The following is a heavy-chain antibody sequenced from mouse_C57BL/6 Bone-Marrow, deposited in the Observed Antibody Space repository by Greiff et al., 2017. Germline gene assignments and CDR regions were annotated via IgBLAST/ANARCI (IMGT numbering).Heavy chain of an antibody. J-gene: IGHJ4*01. CDR1: GYTFTSYW. Sequence: QVQLKQPGAELVKPGASVKLSCKASGYTFTSYWMHWVKQRPGQGLEWIGMIHPNSGSTNYNEKFKSKATLTVDKSSSTAYMQLSSLTSEDSAVYYCARRAYGNYGGDYWGQGTSVTVSS. CDR2: IHPNSGST. CDR3: ARRAYGNYGGDY. D-gene: IGHD2-1*01. V-gene: IGHV1-64*01.